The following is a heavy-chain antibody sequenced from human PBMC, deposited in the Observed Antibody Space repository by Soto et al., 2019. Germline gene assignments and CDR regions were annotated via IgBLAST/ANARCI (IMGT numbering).Heavy chain of an antibody. CDR2: INAGSGNT. D-gene: IGHD3-3*02. Sequence: QAQLVQSGAEMKKPGASGKVSCKATGYTFSAYTMNWVRQAPGQSLEWMGWINAGSGNTKYSQNFQGRVSITRATSASTVYMELTGLTSEDTAVYYCARDTETLGPRANDALDIWGQGTMVTVAS. CDR3: ARDTETLGPRANDALDI. CDR1: GYTFSAYT. J-gene: IGHJ3*02. V-gene: IGHV1-3*01.